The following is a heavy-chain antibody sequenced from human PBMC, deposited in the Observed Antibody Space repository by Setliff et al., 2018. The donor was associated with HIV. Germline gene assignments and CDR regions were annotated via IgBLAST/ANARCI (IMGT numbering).Heavy chain of an antibody. J-gene: IGHJ4*02. CDR2: IIPVFGTT. Sequence: SVKVSCKASGGTFSSYAISWVRQAPGQGLDWMGGIIPVFGTTNYAQKLQGRVTITADESTSTAYMELSSLRSEDTAVYYCARGGVYYYDSSGWSMDYWGRGTLVTVSS. CDR1: GGTFSSYA. CDR3: ARGGVYYYDSSGWSMDY. V-gene: IGHV1-69*13. D-gene: IGHD3-22*01.